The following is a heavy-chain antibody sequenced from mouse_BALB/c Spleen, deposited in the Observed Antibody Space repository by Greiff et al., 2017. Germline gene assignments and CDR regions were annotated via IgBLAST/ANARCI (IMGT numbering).Heavy chain of an antibody. Sequence: DVKLVESGGGLVKPGGSLKLSCAASGFTFSSYTMSWVRQTPEKRLEWVATISSGGSYTYYPDSVKGRFTISRDNAKNTLYLQMSSLKSEDTAMYYCTRDLRSSYAMDYWGQGTSVTVSS. CDR1: GFTFSSYT. D-gene: IGHD1-1*01. CDR2: ISSGGSYT. CDR3: TRDLRSSYAMDY. J-gene: IGHJ4*01. V-gene: IGHV5-6-4*01.